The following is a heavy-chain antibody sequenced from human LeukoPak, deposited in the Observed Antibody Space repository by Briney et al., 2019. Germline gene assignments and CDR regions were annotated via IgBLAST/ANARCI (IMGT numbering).Heavy chain of an antibody. CDR3: TKDDGYYDSSGSFLFDS. CDR1: GFTFSTFA. V-gene: IGHV3-23*01. J-gene: IGHJ4*02. CDR2: ISASGAST. D-gene: IGHD3-22*01. Sequence: GGSLRLSCVASGFTFSTFAMSWVRQAPGKGLEWVSTISASGASTGYADSVKGRFTISRDNSKNTLYLQMNSLRAEDTAVYYCTKDDGYYDSSGSFLFDSWGQGTLVTVSS.